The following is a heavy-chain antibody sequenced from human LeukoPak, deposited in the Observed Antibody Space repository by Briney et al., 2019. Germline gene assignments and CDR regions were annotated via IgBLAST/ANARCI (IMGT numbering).Heavy chain of an antibody. CDR1: GGTFSSYA. CDR2: IIPIFGTA. D-gene: IGHD1-26*01. CDR3: ASTIRAPRYYYYYYMDV. Sequence: GASVTVSCKASGGTFSSYAISWVRQAPGQGLEWMGGIIPIFGTANYAQKFQGRVTITTDESTSTAYMELSSLRSEDTAVYYCASTIRAPRYYYYYYMDVWGKGTTVTVSS. V-gene: IGHV1-69*05. J-gene: IGHJ6*03.